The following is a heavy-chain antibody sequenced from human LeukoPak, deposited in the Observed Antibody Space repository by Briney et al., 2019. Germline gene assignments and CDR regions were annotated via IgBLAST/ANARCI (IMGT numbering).Heavy chain of an antibody. V-gene: IGHV3-30-3*01. D-gene: IGHD6-13*01. J-gene: IGHJ4*02. CDR3: ARDPPYSSSWYPWYYFDY. Sequence: GGSLRLSCAASGFTFSSYAMHWVRQAPGKGLEWVAVISYDGSNKYYADSVKGRFTISRDNSKNTLYLQMNSLRAEDTAVYYCARDPPYSSSWYPWYYFDYWGQGTLVTVSS. CDR1: GFTFSSYA. CDR2: ISYDGSNK.